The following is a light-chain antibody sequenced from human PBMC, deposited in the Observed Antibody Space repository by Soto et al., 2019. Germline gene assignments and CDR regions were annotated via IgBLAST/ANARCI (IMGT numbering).Light chain of an antibody. Sequence: DIQMTQSPSTLSGSVGDRVTITCRASQTISSWLAWYQQKPGKAPKLLIYDASSLESGVPSRFSGSGSGTEFTLTISSLQPDDFATYFCQHYKSYSHTFGQGTKV. J-gene: IGKJ1*01. V-gene: IGKV1-5*01. CDR3: QHYKSYSHT. CDR1: QTISSW. CDR2: DAS.